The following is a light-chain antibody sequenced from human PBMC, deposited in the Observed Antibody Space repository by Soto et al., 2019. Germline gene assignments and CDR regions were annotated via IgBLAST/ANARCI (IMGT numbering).Light chain of an antibody. Sequence: AIRMTQSPSSLSASTGDTATITCRASQDIGSVLAWYQQKPGTAPKVLISGASNLQSGVPSRFSGSGSGTDFTLTISSLQPEDFATYYCQQSYSTPITFGQGTRLEI. CDR1: QDIGSV. CDR2: GAS. V-gene: IGKV1-8*01. CDR3: QQSYSTPIT. J-gene: IGKJ5*01.